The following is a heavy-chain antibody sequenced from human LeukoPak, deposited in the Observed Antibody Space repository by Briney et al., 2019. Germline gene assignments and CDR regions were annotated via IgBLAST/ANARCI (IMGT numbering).Heavy chain of an antibody. J-gene: IGHJ4*02. Sequence: GGSLRLSCAASGFTFSSYWMSWVRQAPGKGLEWVASIKQDGSEKYYVDSVKGRFTISRDNAKNSLYLQMNSLRAEDTAVYYCARRVWGGWYYFDYWGQGTLVTVSS. V-gene: IGHV3-7*01. D-gene: IGHD6-19*01. CDR2: IKQDGSEK. CDR3: ARRVWGGWYYFDY. CDR1: GFTFSSYW.